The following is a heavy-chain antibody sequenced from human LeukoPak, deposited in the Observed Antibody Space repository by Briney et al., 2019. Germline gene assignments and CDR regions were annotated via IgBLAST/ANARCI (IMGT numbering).Heavy chain of an antibody. V-gene: IGHV3-74*01. CDR1: GFTFSSYW. CDR2: INTDGSST. Sequence: GGSLRLSCAASGFTFSSYWMHWVRQVPGKGLVWVSRINTDGSSTSYADSVKGRFTISRDNAKNTLYLQMNSLRAEDTAVYYCATPMVRDAFDIWGQGTVVAVSS. CDR3: ATPMVRDAFDI. J-gene: IGHJ3*02. D-gene: IGHD5-18*01.